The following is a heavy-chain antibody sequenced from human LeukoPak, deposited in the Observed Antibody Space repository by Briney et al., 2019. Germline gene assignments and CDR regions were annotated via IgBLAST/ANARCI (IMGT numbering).Heavy chain of an antibody. V-gene: IGHV3-48*03. Sequence: PGGSLRLSCAASGFTFSSYEMNWVRQAPGKGLEGVSYISSSGSTIYYAYSVNGRFTISKDNDNNSLYLQMNSLRAEDTAVYYCAKGGQQLVIDYWGQGTLVTVSS. CDR1: GFTFSSYE. CDR2: ISSSGSTI. D-gene: IGHD6-13*01. CDR3: AKGGQQLVIDY. J-gene: IGHJ4*02.